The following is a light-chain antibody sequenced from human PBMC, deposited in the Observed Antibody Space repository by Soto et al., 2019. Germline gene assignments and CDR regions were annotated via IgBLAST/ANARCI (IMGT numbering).Light chain of an antibody. Sequence: QSALTQPASVSGSPGQSITISCTGTSSDVGGYNYVSWYQQHPGKAPKLMIYDVSNRPSGVSNRFSGSKSGNTASLTISGLQAEDEAYYYCSSYTRSSTEVFGGGTKLTVL. CDR2: DVS. V-gene: IGLV2-14*01. CDR1: SSDVGGYNY. CDR3: SSYTRSSTEV. J-gene: IGLJ2*01.